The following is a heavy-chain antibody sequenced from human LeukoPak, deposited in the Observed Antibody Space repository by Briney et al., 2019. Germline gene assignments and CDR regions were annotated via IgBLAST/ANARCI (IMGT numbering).Heavy chain of an antibody. Sequence: PGGSLRLSCAASGFTFSSYSMNWVRQAPGKGLEWVSSISISSTYIYYADSVKGRFTISRDDAKSSLHLQMNSLRAEDTAVYYCARTPDTSSWYYFDYWGQGTLVTVSS. CDR2: ISISSTYI. CDR1: GFTFSSYS. V-gene: IGHV3-21*01. J-gene: IGHJ4*02. CDR3: ARTPDTSSWYYFDY. D-gene: IGHD6-13*01.